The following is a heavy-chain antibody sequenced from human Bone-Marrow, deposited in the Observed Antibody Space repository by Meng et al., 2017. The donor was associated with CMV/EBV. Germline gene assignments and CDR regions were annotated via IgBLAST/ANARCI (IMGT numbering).Heavy chain of an antibody. Sequence: ASVKVSCKASGYTFTSYGISWVRQAPGQGLEWMGWISAYNGNTNYAQKLQGRVTMTTDTSTSTAYMELRSLRSDDTAVYYCARVTLIDYDGGQFDYWGQGTRVTVSS. CDR2: ISAYNGNT. CDR3: ARVTLIDYDGGQFDY. CDR1: GYTFTSYG. V-gene: IGHV1-18*01. J-gene: IGHJ4*02. D-gene: IGHD3-3*01.